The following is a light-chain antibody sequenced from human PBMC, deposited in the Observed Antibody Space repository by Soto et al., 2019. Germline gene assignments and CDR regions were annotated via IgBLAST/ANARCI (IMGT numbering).Light chain of an antibody. Sequence: EIGMTQFPATLSVSPGERATLSCRTSQGIGDTLAWYQQKPGQTPRLLIYDTSIRATGVPARFSGSRSGAEFTLTISSLQSEDFAVYYCQHYVTWPLTFGGGTKVDIK. V-gene: IGKV3-15*01. CDR3: QHYVTWPLT. J-gene: IGKJ4*01. CDR2: DTS. CDR1: QGIGDT.